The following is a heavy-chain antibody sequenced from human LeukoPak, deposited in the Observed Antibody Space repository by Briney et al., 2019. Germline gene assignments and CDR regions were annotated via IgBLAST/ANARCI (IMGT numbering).Heavy chain of an antibody. V-gene: IGHV4-39*07. CDR2: IYYSGST. CDR3: ARGGRLVRGPRGRILDY. CDR1: GGSISSSSYY. Sequence: TSETLSLTCTVSGGSISSSSYYWGWIRQPPGKGLEWIGNIYYSGSTYYNPSLKSRVTISVDTSKNQFSLKLSSVTAADTAVYYCARGGRLVRGPRGRILDYWGQGTLVTVSS. J-gene: IGHJ4*02. D-gene: IGHD3-10*01.